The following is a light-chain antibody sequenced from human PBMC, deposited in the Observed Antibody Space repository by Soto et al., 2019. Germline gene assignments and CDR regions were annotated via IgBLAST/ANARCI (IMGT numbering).Light chain of an antibody. CDR3: QAYDASNQV. J-gene: IGLJ3*02. CDR1: SGSIASNY. CDR2: EDN. Sequence: NFMLTQPHSVSESPGKTVIISCTRSSGSIASNYVQWYQQRPGSSPTTVIYEDNQRPSGVPDRFSGSIDSSSNSASLTSSGLETEDEAYYYCQAYDASNQVFGGGTKLTVL. V-gene: IGLV6-57*01.